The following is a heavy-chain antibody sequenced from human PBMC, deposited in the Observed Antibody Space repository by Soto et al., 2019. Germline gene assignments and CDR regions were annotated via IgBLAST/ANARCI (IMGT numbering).Heavy chain of an antibody. D-gene: IGHD2-15*01. CDR3: ARSPRYCSGGSCYDY. J-gene: IGHJ4*01. CDR2: INPNSGGT. Sequence: GAAVKVSCKASGYTFTGYYMHWVRQAPGQGLEWMGWINPNSGGTNYAQKFQGRVTMTRDTSISTAYMELSRLRSDDTAVYYCARSPRYCSGGSCYDYWGHGTLVTVSS. V-gene: IGHV1-2*02. CDR1: GYTFTGYY.